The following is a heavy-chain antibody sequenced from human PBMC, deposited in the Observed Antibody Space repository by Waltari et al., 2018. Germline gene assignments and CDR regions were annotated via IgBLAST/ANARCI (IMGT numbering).Heavy chain of an antibody. CDR2: INHSGST. CDR3: ARALREGSSWYGDY. D-gene: IGHD6-13*01. V-gene: IGHV4-34*01. Sequence: QVQLQQWGAGLLKPSETLSLTCAVYGGSFRGYYWSWIRQPPGKGLEWIGEINHSGSTNYNPSLKSRVTISVDTSKNQFSLKLSSVTAADTAVYYCARALREGSSWYGDYWGQGTLVTVSS. J-gene: IGHJ4*02. CDR1: GGSFRGYY.